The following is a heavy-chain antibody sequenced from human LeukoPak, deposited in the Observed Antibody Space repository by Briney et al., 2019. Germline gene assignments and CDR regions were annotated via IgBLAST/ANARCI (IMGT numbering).Heavy chain of an antibody. D-gene: IGHD1-26*01. CDR2: ITTTSSTI. J-gene: IGHJ4*02. CDR1: GFTFSNYH. Sequence: TGGSLRLSCAASGFTFSNYHMNWVRQAPGKGLEWVSYITTTSSTIYYADSVKGRFTISRDNAKNSLYLQMNSLRAEDTAVYYCASGWSFGLDYWGQGTLVTVSS. V-gene: IGHV3-48*01. CDR3: ASGWSFGLDY.